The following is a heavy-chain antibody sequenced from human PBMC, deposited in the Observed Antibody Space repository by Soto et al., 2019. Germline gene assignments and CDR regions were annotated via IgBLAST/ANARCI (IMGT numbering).Heavy chain of an antibody. J-gene: IGHJ5*02. D-gene: IGHD6-13*01. CDR2: INHSGST. CDR3: ARDRYSSSWFKGYWFDP. Sequence: SETLSLTCAVYGGSFSGYYWSWIRQPPGKGLERIGEINHSGSTNYNPSLKSRVTISVDTSKNQFSLKLSSVTAADTAVYYCARDRYSSSWFKGYWFDPWGQGTLVTVSS. V-gene: IGHV4-34*01. CDR1: GGSFSGYY.